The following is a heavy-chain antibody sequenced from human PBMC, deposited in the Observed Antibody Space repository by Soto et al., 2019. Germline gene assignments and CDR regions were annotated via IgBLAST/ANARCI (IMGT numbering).Heavy chain of an antibody. V-gene: IGHV3-48*03. CDR2: ISGSGTTT. Sequence: VGSLRLSCAASGFTFSSYEMNWVRQAPGKRPEWISYISGSGTTTDYAASVRGRFTVSRDNTKNSLYLQMNSLRAEDTAFYYCARALRATAAWNWFDPWGQGTLVTVSS. CDR1: GFTFSSYE. D-gene: IGHD6-13*01. CDR3: ARALRATAAWNWFDP. J-gene: IGHJ5*02.